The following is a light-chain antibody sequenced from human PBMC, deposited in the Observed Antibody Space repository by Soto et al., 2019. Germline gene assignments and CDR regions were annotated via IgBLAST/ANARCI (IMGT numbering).Light chain of an antibody. CDR1: SCDVGGYNY. V-gene: IGLV2-11*01. Sequence: QSVLTQPRSVAGSPVQSVTMFRTGASCDVGGYNYVFWYQQHPGKAPKLTSYDVSKRPSGVPDRFSGSKSGNTASLTISGLQTEDEADYYCCSYAGRYTYVFGTGTKLTVL. CDR2: DVS. CDR3: CSYAGRYTYV. J-gene: IGLJ1*01.